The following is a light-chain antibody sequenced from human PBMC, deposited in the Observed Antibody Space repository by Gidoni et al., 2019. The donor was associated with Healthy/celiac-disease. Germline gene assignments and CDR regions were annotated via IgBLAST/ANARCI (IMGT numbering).Light chain of an antibody. J-gene: IGLJ2*01. CDR3: SSYTSSSTEVV. CDR1: SSDVGGYNY. V-gene: IGLV2-14*01. Sequence: QSALTQPASVSGAPGQSITIPCTGTSSDVGGYNYVSWYQQHPGKAPKLMIYEVSNRPSGVSDRFSGSKSGNTASLTISRLQAEDEADYYCSSYTSSSTEVVFGGGTKLTVL. CDR2: EVS.